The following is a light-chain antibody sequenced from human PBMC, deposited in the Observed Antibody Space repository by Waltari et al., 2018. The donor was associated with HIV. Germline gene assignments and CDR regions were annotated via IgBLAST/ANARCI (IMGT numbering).Light chain of an antibody. CDR1: ELGDKY. V-gene: IGLV3-1*01. J-gene: IGLJ2*01. Sequence: SYEVTQPPSVAVSPGQTATITCSGAELGDKYTCWYQHTPGQSPLLVIYQDHKRPSGIPERFSGSSSGHTATLTISGSLPMDEADYYCQAWGSTTSGVFGRGTKLTVL. CDR2: QDH. CDR3: QAWGSTTSGV.